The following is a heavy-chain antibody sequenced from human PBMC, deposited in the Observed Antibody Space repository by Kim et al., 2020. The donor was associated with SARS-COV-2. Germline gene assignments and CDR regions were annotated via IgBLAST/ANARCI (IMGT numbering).Heavy chain of an antibody. J-gene: IGHJ6*02. Sequence: SETLSLTCAVYGGSFSGYYWSWIRQPPGKGLEWIGEINHSGSTNYNPSLKSRVTISVDTSKNQFSLKLSSVTAADTAVYYCARLPSSFPYYYYGMDVWGQGTTGTVSS. CDR1: GGSFSGYY. D-gene: IGHD6-6*01. CDR3: ARLPSSFPYYYYGMDV. CDR2: INHSGST. V-gene: IGHV4-34*01.